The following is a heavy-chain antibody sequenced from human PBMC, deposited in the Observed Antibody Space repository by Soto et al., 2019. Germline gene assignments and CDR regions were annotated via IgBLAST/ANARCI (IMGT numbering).Heavy chain of an antibody. CDR2: INPDPNSA. CDR3: ARASSRVSSVVAAY. CDR1: NDSLSSHF. V-gene: IGHV1-46*01. Sequence: QVQLLQSGAAVRKPGASVTVSCKASNDSLSSHFIHWVRQAPGEGLEWMGIINPDPNSASYSKEFQGRLKLTSDMPSRTVYMQLSNLRSDDTAVYYCARASSRVSSVVAAYWGQGTLVTVSS. D-gene: IGHD2-15*01. J-gene: IGHJ4*02.